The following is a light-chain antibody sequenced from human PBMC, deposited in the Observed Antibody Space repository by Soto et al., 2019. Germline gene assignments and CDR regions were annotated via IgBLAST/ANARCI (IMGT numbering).Light chain of an antibody. CDR1: QSVSTTY. Sequence: IVLTQSPGTLSLSPGDRATLSCRASQSVSTTYLAWYQQKPGQAPRLLIHDVSDRATGIPARFSGSGSGTDFTLTISSLEPEDFAVYYCQQRSSWPLTFGGGTKVDIK. CDR3: QQRSSWPLT. V-gene: IGKV3-11*01. J-gene: IGKJ4*01. CDR2: DVS.